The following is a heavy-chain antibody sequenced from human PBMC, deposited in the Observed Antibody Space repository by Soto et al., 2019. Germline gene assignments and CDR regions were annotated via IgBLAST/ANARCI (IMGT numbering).Heavy chain of an antibody. J-gene: IGHJ4*02. CDR3: ERGGYSYCPPMPFDY. D-gene: IGHD5-18*01. Sequence: EVQLVESGGGLVQPGGSLRLSCAASGFTFSSYWMHWVRQAPGKGLVWVSRINSDGSSTSYADSVKGRFNISRDNAKNTVYLKMNSLIAEDTAVYYRERGGYSYCPPMPFDYWGEGTLFTVSS. CDR1: GFTFSSYW. V-gene: IGHV3-74*01. CDR2: INSDGSST.